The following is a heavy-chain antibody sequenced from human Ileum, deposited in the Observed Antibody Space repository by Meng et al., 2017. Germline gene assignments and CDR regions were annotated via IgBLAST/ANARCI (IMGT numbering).Heavy chain of an antibody. V-gene: IGHV6-1*01. Sequence: SETLSLTCAISGDSVSSNRAAWNWIRQSPARGLEWLGRTYYRSKWYNDYAVSVKSRLTINPDTSKNQFSLQLNSVTPEDTAVYYCSYSSGLPEYYFDYWGQGTLVTVSS. CDR3: SYSSGLPEYYFDY. D-gene: IGHD6-19*01. CDR1: GDSVSSNRAA. J-gene: IGHJ4*02. CDR2: TYYRSKWYN.